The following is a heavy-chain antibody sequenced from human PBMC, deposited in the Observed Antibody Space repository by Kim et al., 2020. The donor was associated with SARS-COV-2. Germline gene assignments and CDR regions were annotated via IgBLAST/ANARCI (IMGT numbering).Heavy chain of an antibody. Sequence: SETLSLTCAVYGGSFSGYYWSWIRQPPGKGLEWIGEINHSGSTNYNPSLKSRVTISVDTSKNQFSLKLSSVTAADTAVYYCARGPRRTYYYGTGGNWFDPWGQGTLVTVSS. J-gene: IGHJ5*02. V-gene: IGHV4-34*01. CDR3: ARGPRRTYYYGTGGNWFDP. CDR1: GGSFSGYY. CDR2: INHSGST. D-gene: IGHD3-10*01.